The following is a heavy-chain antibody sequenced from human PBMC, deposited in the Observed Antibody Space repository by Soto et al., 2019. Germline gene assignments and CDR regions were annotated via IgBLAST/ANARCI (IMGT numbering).Heavy chain of an antibody. D-gene: IGHD2-21*01. CDR3: ANGARDCYNHNY. CDR1: GCTFSSYA. J-gene: IGHJ4*02. CDR2: IIPIFGTA. Sequence: SVKVSCKASGCTFSSYAISWVRQAPGQGLEWMGGIIPIFGTANYAQKFQGRVTITADESTSTAYMELSSLRSEDTAVYYCANGARDCYNHNYWGQGTLVTVSS. V-gene: IGHV1-69*13.